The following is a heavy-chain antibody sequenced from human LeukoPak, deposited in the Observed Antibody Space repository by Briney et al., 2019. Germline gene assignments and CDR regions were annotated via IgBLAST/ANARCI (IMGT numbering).Heavy chain of an antibody. V-gene: IGHV4-4*09. Sequence: PSETLSLTCSVSGGSINSYYWSWIRQSPGRGLEWIGNIYSAGSTNYNPSLRSRVTMSVDTSKDQFSLKLNSVTAADTAVYYCARRSVLIPVFDYWGQGTLVTVSS. D-gene: IGHD3-22*01. J-gene: IGHJ4*02. CDR1: GGSINSYY. CDR2: IYSAGST. CDR3: ARRSVLIPVFDY.